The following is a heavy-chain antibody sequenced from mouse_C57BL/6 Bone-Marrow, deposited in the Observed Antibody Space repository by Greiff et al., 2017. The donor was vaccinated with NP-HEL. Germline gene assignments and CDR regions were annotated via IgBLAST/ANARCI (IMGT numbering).Heavy chain of an antibody. CDR2: FYPRSGNT. J-gene: IGHJ3*01. CDR3: AREDTTAVRAY. V-gene: IGHV1-81*01. Sequence: QVQLKESGAELARPGASVKLSCKASGYTFTSYGISWVKQRTGQGLEWIGEFYPRSGNTYYNEKFKGKATLTADKSSSTAYMELRSLTSEDSAVYFCAREDTTAVRAYWGQGTLVTVSA. CDR1: GYTFTSYG. D-gene: IGHD1-2*01.